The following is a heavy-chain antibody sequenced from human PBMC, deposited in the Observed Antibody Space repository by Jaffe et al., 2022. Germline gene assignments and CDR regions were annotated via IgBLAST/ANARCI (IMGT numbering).Heavy chain of an antibody. Sequence: QVQLVQSGGEVKKPGASVKVSCKASGYTFTSYGISWVRQAPGQGLEWMGWISVYNGNTKYAQKFQGRVTMTTDTSTSTAYMELRSLRSDDTAVYYCARDVWTYDYGKEYFQHWGQGTLVTVSS. J-gene: IGHJ1*01. CDR3: ARDVWTYDYGKEYFQH. CDR2: ISVYNGNT. D-gene: IGHD4-17*01. CDR1: GYTFTSYG. V-gene: IGHV1-18*01.